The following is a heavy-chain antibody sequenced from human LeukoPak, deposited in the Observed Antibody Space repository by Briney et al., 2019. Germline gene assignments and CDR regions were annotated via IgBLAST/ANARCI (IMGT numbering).Heavy chain of an antibody. D-gene: IGHD3-22*01. V-gene: IGHV3-23*01. J-gene: IGHJ4*02. CDR3: ARDPPPAYYYDSSGSLVGY. Sequence: PGGSLRLSCAASGFTFSSYAMSWVRQAPGKGLEWVSAISGSGGSTYYADSVKGRFTISRDNSKNKLYLQMNSLRAEDTAVYYCARDPPPAYYYDSSGSLVGYWGQGALVTVSS. CDR2: ISGSGGST. CDR1: GFTFSSYA.